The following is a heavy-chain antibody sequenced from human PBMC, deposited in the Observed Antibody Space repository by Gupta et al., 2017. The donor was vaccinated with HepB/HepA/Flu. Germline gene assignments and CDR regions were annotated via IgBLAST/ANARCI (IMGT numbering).Heavy chain of an antibody. Sequence: ELQLVESGGGVVRPGGSLRLSCVVSGFTFEEYGLSWVRQAPGKGLEWVSGINWNGRTIGYADSVKGRFTISRDNAKKSLYLQMNSLRVEDTALYYCVRSGGYYYYYYMDVWGKGTTVTVSS. CDR2: INWNGRTI. CDR3: VRSGGYYYYYYMDV. V-gene: IGHV3-20*04. J-gene: IGHJ6*03. CDR1: GFTFEEYG. D-gene: IGHD3-16*01.